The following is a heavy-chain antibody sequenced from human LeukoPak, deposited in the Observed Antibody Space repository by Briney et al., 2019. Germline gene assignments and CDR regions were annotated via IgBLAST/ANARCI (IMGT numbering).Heavy chain of an antibody. CDR3: ARDLIAAAGLYFDY. CDR1: GYTFTGYY. D-gene: IGHD6-13*01. J-gene: IGHJ4*02. V-gene: IGHV1-2*02. CDR2: INPNSGGT. Sequence: ASVKVSCKASGYTFTGYYMHWVRQAPGQGLEWMGWINPNSGGTNYAQKFQGRVTMTRDTSISTAYMELSRLRSDDTAVYYCARDLIAAAGLYFDYWSQGTLVTVSS.